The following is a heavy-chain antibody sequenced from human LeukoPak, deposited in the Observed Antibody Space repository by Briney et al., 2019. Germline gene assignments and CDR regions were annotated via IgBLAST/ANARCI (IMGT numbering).Heavy chain of an antibody. V-gene: IGHV3-30*18. CDR2: ISYDGSNK. D-gene: IGHD6-13*01. CDR3: AKGVSSRWDYYYYSGMDV. Sequence: GGSLRLSCAASGFTFSSYGMHWVRQAPGKGLELVAVISYDGSNKYYANSVKVRFTISRDNSKNTLYLQMHSLRDEDTAVYYCAKGVSSRWDYYYYSGMDVWGQGTTVTVSS. CDR1: GFTFSSYG. J-gene: IGHJ6*02.